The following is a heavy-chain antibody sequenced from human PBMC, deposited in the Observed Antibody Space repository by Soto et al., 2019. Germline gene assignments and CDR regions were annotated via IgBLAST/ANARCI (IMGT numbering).Heavy chain of an antibody. D-gene: IGHD2-21*01. V-gene: IGHV3-23*01. Sequence: EVQLLESGGGLVQRGGSLRLSCAASGFIFNNYAMTWVRQAPGKGLEWVARVSGRGGSAYDADSVKGRLTISRDNSNNALYLHITNVRGEDTAVYYCVRRAGGAVVWYYDLWGRGTLVSVFS. CDR3: VRRAGGAVVWYYDL. J-gene: IGHJ2*01. CDR1: GFIFNNYA. CDR2: VSGRGGSA.